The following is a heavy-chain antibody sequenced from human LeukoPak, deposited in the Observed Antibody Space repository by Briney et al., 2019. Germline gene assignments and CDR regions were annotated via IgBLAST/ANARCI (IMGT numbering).Heavy chain of an antibody. CDR3: ARHGVYCSSTSCSRGAFDI. V-gene: IGHV4-59*08. CDR1: GGSISSYY. CDR2: IYYSGST. Sequence: PSETLSLTCTVSGGSISSYYWSWIRQPPGKGLEWIGYIYYSGSTNYNPALKGRVTISVDTSKNQFSLKLSSVTAADTAVYYCARHGVYCSSTSCSRGAFDIWGQGTMVTVSS. D-gene: IGHD2-2*01. J-gene: IGHJ3*02.